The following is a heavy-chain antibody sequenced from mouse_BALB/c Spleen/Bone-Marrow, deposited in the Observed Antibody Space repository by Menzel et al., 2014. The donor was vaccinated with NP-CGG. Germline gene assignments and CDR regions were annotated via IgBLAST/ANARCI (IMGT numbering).Heavy chain of an antibody. CDR3: AREVLRDYFDY. Sequence: DVMLVESGGGLVKPGGSLKLSCAASGFAFSSYDMSWVRQTPEERLEWVAYISSGGGSTYYPDTVKGRFTISRDNAKNTLYLQMSSLKSEDTAMYYCAREVLRDYFDYWGQGTTLTVSS. D-gene: IGHD1-1*01. J-gene: IGHJ2*01. CDR2: ISSGGGST. V-gene: IGHV5-12-1*01. CDR1: GFAFSSYD.